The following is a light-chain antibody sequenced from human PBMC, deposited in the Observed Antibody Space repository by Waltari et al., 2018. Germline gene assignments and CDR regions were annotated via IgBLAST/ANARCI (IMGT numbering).Light chain of an antibody. CDR1: QDIGNA. CDR2: DAS. Sequence: DIQMTQSPSSLSASVGDRVTITCRASQDIGNALGWYQQKPGRAPKRLIYDASRLQSGVPSRFSGSGSGTEFTLTISSLQPEDFAIYYCQQHNAFPPTFGQGTKVEF. V-gene: IGKV1-17*01. CDR3: QQHNAFPPT. J-gene: IGKJ1*01.